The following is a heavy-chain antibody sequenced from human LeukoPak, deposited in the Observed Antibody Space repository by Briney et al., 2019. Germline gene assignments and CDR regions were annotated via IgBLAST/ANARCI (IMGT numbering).Heavy chain of an antibody. Sequence: ASVKVSCKASGYTFTSYDINWVRQATGQRLEWMGWMNPNSGNTGYAQKFQGRVTMTRNTSISTAYMELSSLRSEDTAVYYCARAQYSGSYYTSQYYYYYGMDVWGQGTTVTVSS. CDR3: ARAQYSGSYYTSQYYYYYGMDV. D-gene: IGHD1-26*01. CDR1: GYTFTSYD. CDR2: MNPNSGNT. V-gene: IGHV1-8*01. J-gene: IGHJ6*02.